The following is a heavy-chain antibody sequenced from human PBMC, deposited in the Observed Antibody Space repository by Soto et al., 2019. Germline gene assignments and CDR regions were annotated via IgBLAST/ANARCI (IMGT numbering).Heavy chain of an antibody. CDR2: IVVVSGNT. CDR3: AADYYDTNGYYYDY. CDR1: GFTFISSA. V-gene: IGHV1-58*01. J-gene: IGHJ4*02. D-gene: IGHD3-22*01. Sequence: ASVKVSCKASGFTFISSAVQWVLQARGQRLEWIGWIVVVSGNTNYAQKFQERVTITRDMSTSTAYMELSSLRSEDTAVYYCAADYYDTNGYYYDYWGQGTLVTVSS.